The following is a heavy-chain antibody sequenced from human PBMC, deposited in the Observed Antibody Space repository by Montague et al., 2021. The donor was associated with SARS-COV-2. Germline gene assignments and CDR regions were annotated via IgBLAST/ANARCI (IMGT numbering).Heavy chain of an antibody. Sequence: SETLSLTCAVHGTSFSGYYWNWIRQPPGKGLEWIGEINHGGSTKYSPSLKCRLTISADTSKNQFSLKLTSVAAADTAVYYCARLRDGVVPSPILGVGPYYAYYYMDVWGKGTVVTVSS. J-gene: IGHJ6*03. D-gene: IGHD3-10*01. CDR2: INHGGST. CDR1: GTSFSGYY. V-gene: IGHV4-34*01. CDR3: ARLRDGVVPSPILGVGPYYAYYYMDV.